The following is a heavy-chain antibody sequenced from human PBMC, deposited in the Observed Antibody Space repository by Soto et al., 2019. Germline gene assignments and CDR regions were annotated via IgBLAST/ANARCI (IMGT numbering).Heavy chain of an antibody. CDR1: GGSISSYY. Sequence: SETLSLTCTVSGGSISSYYWSWIRQPPGKGLEWIGYIYYSGSTNYNPSLKSRVTISVDTSKNQFSLKLSSVTAADTAVYYCASTPVVAATTTFDYWGQGTLVTVSS. J-gene: IGHJ4*02. CDR3: ASTPVVAATTTFDY. CDR2: IYYSGST. V-gene: IGHV4-59*01. D-gene: IGHD2-15*01.